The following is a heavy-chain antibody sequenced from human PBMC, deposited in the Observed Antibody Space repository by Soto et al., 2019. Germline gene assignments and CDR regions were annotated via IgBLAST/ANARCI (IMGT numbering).Heavy chain of an antibody. D-gene: IGHD3-9*01. V-gene: IGHV3-48*03. CDR2: ISSSGGTI. Sequence: HPGGSLRLSCTASGFTFSSYEMTWVRQAPGKGLEWVSYISSSGGTIHYADSVKGRFTVSRDNAKNSLYLQMNSLRAEDTAVYYCAGYWYANTGYYPAFDYWGQGALVTV. J-gene: IGHJ4*02. CDR1: GFTFSSYE. CDR3: AGYWYANTGYYPAFDY.